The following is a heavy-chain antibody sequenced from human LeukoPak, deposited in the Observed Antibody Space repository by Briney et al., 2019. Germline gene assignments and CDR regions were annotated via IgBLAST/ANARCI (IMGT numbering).Heavy chain of an antibody. Sequence: PSETLSLTCTVSGGSISSYYWSWIRQPAGKGLERIGRIYTSGSTNYNPSLKSRVTMSVDTSKNQFSLKLSSVTAADTAVYYCARDRRAVAGGYYYYYYMGVWGKGTTVTVSS. CDR1: GGSISSYY. CDR2: IYTSGST. J-gene: IGHJ6*03. CDR3: ARDRRAVAGGYYYYYYMGV. D-gene: IGHD6-19*01. V-gene: IGHV4-4*07.